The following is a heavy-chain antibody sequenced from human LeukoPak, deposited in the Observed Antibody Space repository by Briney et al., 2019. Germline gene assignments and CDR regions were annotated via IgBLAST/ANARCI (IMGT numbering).Heavy chain of an antibody. CDR2: IYYSGCT. Sequence: SETLSLTCTVSGGSISSSSYYWGWIRQPPGKGLEWIGSIYYSGCTYYNPSLKSRVTISVDTSKNQFSLKLSSVTAADTAVYYCARHLARGYCSGGSCYLDYWGQGTLVTVSS. J-gene: IGHJ4*03. V-gene: IGHV4-39*01. CDR1: GGSISSSSYY. CDR3: ARHLARGYCSGGSCYLDY. D-gene: IGHD2-15*01.